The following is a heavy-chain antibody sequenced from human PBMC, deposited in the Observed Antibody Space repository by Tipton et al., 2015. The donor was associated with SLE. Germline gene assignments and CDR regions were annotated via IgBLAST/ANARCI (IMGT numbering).Heavy chain of an antibody. V-gene: IGHV3-53*04. CDR1: GFTVSSNY. CDR2: IYSGGST. Sequence: SLRLSCAASGFTVSSNYMSWVRQAPGKGLEWVSVIYSGGSTYYADSVKGRFTISRHNSKNTLYLQMNSLRAEDTAVHYCAKEVFGYFQHWGQGTLVTVSS. J-gene: IGHJ1*01. D-gene: IGHD3-10*01. CDR3: AKEVFGYFQH.